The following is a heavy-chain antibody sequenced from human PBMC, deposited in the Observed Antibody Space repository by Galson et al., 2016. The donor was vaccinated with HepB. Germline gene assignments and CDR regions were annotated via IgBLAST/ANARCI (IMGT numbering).Heavy chain of an antibody. CDR3: ARPLYGSGSRINFWFFDL. J-gene: IGHJ2*01. Sequence: SVKVSCKASGYTFTNYYLHWARQAPGHGLEWMGMINPRGGRTTYAQNFQGRVTLTTDTSTGAVFLELSSLKSEDTAVYYCARPLYGSGSRINFWFFDLWGRGTLVIVSS. CDR1: GYTFTNYY. V-gene: IGHV1-46*01. D-gene: IGHD3-10*01. CDR2: INPRGGRT.